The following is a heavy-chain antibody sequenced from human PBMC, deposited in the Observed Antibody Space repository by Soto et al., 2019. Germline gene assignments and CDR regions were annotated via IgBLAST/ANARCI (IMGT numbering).Heavy chain of an antibody. Sequence: SETLSLTCTVSGGSISSYYWSWIRQPPGKGLEWIGYIYYSGSTNYNPSLKSRVTISVDTSKNQFSLKLSSVTAADTAVYYCARAVRQWLAADYWGQGTLVTVSS. CDR1: GGSISSYY. CDR2: IYYSGST. J-gene: IGHJ4*02. CDR3: ARAVRQWLAADY. D-gene: IGHD6-19*01. V-gene: IGHV4-59*01.